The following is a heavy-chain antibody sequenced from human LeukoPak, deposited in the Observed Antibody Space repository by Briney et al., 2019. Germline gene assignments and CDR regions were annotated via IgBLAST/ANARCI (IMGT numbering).Heavy chain of an antibody. CDR3: ARDDYSLNYYYYMDV. V-gene: IGHV3-21*01. Sequence: GGSLRLSCAASGFTFSSYNMNWVRQAPGKGLEWVSSISTSSSYIYYADSLKGRFTISRDNAKNSLYLQMNSLRAEDTAVYYCARDDYSLNYYYYMDVWGKGTTVTVSS. D-gene: IGHD4-11*01. J-gene: IGHJ6*03. CDR1: GFTFSSYN. CDR2: ISTSSSYI.